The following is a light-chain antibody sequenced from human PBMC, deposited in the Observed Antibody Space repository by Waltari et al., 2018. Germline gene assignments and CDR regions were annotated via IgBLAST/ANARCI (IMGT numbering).Light chain of an antibody. CDR1: NSNIGSRT. CDR3: GARDGRLTAVL. Sequence: QSVLTPPPSASGTPGQRATTSCSGSNSNIGSRTVTWYQRVPGTPPKLLIYSTDQRPSGVPERLRRSQSGTSAPLATGGHHAEDEDDEYCGARDGRLTAVLFGGGTTVTVL. J-gene: IGLJ2*01. V-gene: IGLV1-44*01. CDR2: STD.